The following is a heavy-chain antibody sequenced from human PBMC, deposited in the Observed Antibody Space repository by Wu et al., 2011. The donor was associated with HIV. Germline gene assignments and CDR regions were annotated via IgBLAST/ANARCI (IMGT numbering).Heavy chain of an antibody. CDR3: ARDYYDNSGYYYYYYGNGR. Sequence: QVQLVQSGAEVKKPGASVKVSCKASGYTFTGYYMHWVRQAPGQGLEWMGWINPNSGGTNYAQKFQGRVTMTRDTSISTAYMEMRRLRSDDTAVYYCARDYYDNSGYYYYYYGNGRLGPRDHGHRLL. J-gene: IGHJ6*02. CDR2: INPNSGGT. CDR1: GYTFTGYY. D-gene: IGHD3-22*01. V-gene: IGHV1-2*02.